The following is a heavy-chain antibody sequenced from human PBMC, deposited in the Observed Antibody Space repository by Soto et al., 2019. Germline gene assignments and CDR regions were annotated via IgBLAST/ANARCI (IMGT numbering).Heavy chain of an antibody. V-gene: IGHV3-7*03. CDR3: ARTILIRYGDN. Sequence: EVQLVQSGGGLVQPGGSLRLSCEASGFTFSHYWMSWVRQAPGKGLEWVAFIDQGGLETHYADSVKGRLTLSRDNAKNTVLLEMRALRAEDTAMYYCARTILIRYGDNGGQGTPVTVSS. CDR1: GFTFSHYW. J-gene: IGHJ4*02. D-gene: IGHD4-17*01. CDR2: IDQGGLET.